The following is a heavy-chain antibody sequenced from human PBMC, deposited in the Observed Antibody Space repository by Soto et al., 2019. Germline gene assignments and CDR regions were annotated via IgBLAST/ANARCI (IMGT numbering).Heavy chain of an antibody. CDR3: ARVNGSSYFDY. J-gene: IGHJ4*02. D-gene: IGHD1-26*01. Sequence: GGSLRLSCAASRFTFSAYWMTWVRQAPGKGLEWVANIKEDGSEKYYVDSVKGRFTISRDNAKNSVYLQMNSLRAEDTAVYYCARVNGSSYFDYWGQGTLVTVSA. CDR1: RFTFSAYW. CDR2: IKEDGSEK. V-gene: IGHV3-7*01.